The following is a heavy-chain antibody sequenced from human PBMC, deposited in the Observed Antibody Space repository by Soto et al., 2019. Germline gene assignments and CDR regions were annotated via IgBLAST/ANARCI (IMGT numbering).Heavy chain of an antibody. CDR1: GGSISSSSFH. D-gene: IGHD6-13*01. Sequence: QLQLQESGPGLVKPSETLSLTCTVSGGSISSSSFHWGWIRQPPGKGLEWIGSIYYSGSTYYSPFLKTRVPXPXXXFXXQSSLKLSSVTGADTAVYYCARRERAAGTDWWFDPWGQGTLVTVSS. CDR3: ARRERAAGTDWWFDP. J-gene: IGHJ5*02. CDR2: IYYSGST. V-gene: IGHV4-39*01.